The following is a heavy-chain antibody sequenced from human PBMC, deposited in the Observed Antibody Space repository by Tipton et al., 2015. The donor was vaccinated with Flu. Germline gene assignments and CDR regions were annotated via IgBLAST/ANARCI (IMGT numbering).Heavy chain of an antibody. J-gene: IGHJ5*02. V-gene: IGHV4-31*03. CDR2: IYYSGST. CDR1: GGSISSGGAY. D-gene: IGHD4-11*01. CDR3: ARRDYSNYVSDPKNWFDP. Sequence: TLSLTCTVSGGSISSGGAYWSWIRQHPGKGLEWIGGIYYSGSTYYSPSLNSRVSISVDTSNNQFSLKLSSVTAADTAVYYCARRDYSNYVSDPKNWFDPWGQGTLVTVSS.